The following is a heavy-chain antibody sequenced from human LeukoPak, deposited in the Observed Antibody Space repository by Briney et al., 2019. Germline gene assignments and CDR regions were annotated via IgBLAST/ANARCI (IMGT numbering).Heavy chain of an antibody. Sequence: GGSLRLSCVASGFIFSSYLMSWVRQAPGEGLEWVAGISGSGSDTVYADSAKGRFTISRDNSKNTLYLQMNSLRGEDTAVYYCARGRPSRFDPRGQGTLVTVSS. CDR3: ARGRPSRFDP. CDR1: GFIFSSYL. J-gene: IGHJ5*02. V-gene: IGHV3-23*01. CDR2: ISGSGSDT.